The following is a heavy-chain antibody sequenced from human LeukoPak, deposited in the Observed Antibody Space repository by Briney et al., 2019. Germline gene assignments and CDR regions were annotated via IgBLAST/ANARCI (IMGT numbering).Heavy chain of an antibody. CDR1: GGTFSSYA. D-gene: IGHD2-15*01. V-gene: IGHV1-69*13. J-gene: IGHJ4*02. Sequence: GASVKVSCKASGGTFSSYAISWVRQAPGQGLEWMGGIIPIFGTASYAQKFQGRVTITADESTSTAYMELSSLRSEDTAVYYCATLGYCSGGSCYGYWGQGTLVTVSS. CDR3: ATLGYCSGGSCYGY. CDR2: IIPIFGTA.